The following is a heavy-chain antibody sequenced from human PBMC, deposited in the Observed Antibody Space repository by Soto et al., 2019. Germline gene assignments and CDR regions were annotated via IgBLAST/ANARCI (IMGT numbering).Heavy chain of an antibody. CDR2: INQSGNT. J-gene: IGHJ6*02. V-gene: IGHV4-34*01. Sequence: QVHLQQWGAGVLKPSETLSLTCAVSGGSFSGYYWTWIRQIPGKGLEWIGEINQSGNTKYNPSLMSGVTMSVDTSRNQFSLKLRSVTAADTAVYYCARPSYALNWDFHYGMQVWGQGTSVTVSS. CDR1: GGSFSGYY. D-gene: IGHD2-2*01. CDR3: ARPSYALNWDFHYGMQV.